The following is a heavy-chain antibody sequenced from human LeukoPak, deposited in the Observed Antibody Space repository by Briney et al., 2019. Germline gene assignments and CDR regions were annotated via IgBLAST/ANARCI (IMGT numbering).Heavy chain of an antibody. J-gene: IGHJ6*03. CDR3: ARALSEYYYHYMDV. Sequence: SETLSLTCAVYGGSFSGYYWSWIRQPPGKGLEWIGEINHSGSTNYNPSLKSRVTISVDTSKNQFSLKLSSVTAADTAVYYCARALSEYYYHYMDVWGKGTTVTISS. CDR1: GGSFSGYY. CDR2: INHSGST. V-gene: IGHV4-34*01. D-gene: IGHD1-14*01.